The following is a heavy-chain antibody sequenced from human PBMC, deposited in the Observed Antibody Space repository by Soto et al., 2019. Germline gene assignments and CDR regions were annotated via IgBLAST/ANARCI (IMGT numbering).Heavy chain of an antibody. CDR1: GFTFSSYD. CDR2: IGTAGDT. Sequence: GGSLRLSCAASGFTFSSYDMHWVRQATGKGLEWVSAIGTAGDTYYPGSVKGRFTISRENAKNSLYLQMKSLREGDTAVYYCARGTKQGVSYGNYSKDGFDIWGQXPMVTVSS. D-gene: IGHD4-17*01. J-gene: IGHJ3*02. V-gene: IGHV3-13*01. CDR3: ARGTKQGVSYGNYSKDGFDI.